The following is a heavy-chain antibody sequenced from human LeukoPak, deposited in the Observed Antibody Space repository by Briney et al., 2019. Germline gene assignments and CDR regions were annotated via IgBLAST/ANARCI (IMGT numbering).Heavy chain of an antibody. J-gene: IGHJ4*02. CDR3: AKDRATVPTLFDY. Sequence: PGGSLRLSCAASGFTFSSYAMNWVRQAPGKGLEWVSAISGSGVSTFYADSVKGRFTISRDNSKNTLFLQMNSLRAEDTAIYYCAKDRATVPTLFDYRGQGTLVTVSS. CDR2: ISGSGVST. D-gene: IGHD4-17*01. CDR1: GFTFSSYA. V-gene: IGHV3-23*01.